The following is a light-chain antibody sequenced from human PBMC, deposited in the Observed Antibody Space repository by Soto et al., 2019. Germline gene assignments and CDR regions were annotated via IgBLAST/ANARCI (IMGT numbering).Light chain of an antibody. J-gene: IGKJ2*01. CDR1: QSISSY. Sequence: DIQMTQSPSSLSASVGDRVTITCRASQSISSYLNWYQQKPGKAPKLLIYAASSLQSGVPSRFSGRGSGTEFTLTISSLQPVDFATYFCQQSYSTPFFGQGTKLEIK. V-gene: IGKV1-39*01. CDR3: QQSYSTPF. CDR2: AAS.